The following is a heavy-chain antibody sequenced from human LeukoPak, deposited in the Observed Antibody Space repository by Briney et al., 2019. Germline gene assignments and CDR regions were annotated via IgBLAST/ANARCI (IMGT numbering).Heavy chain of an antibody. Sequence: QAGGSLRLSCAASGFTFSSYAMSWVRQAPGKGLEWVSAISGSGGSTYYADSVKGRFTISRDNSKNTLYLQMNSLRAEDTAVYYCAKDIEDIVVVPAAYYFDYWGQGTLVTVSS. CDR2: ISGSGGST. J-gene: IGHJ4*02. D-gene: IGHD2-2*01. CDR3: AKDIEDIVVVPAAYYFDY. CDR1: GFTFSSYA. V-gene: IGHV3-23*01.